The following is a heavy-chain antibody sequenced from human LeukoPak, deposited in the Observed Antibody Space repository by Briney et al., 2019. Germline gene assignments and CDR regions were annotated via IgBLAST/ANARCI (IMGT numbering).Heavy chain of an antibody. CDR3: ARGYCTSSSCFARHWFDP. D-gene: IGHD2-2*01. V-gene: IGHV4-31*03. CDR2: IYYSGNT. J-gene: IGHJ5*02. CDR1: GGSISSGGHY. Sequence: KPSQTLSLTCTVSGGSISSGGHYWSWIRQHPGKGLEWIGYIYYSGNTYYNPSLKSRVTISVDTSKNQFSLKLSSVTAADTAVYYCARGYCTSSSCFARHWFDPWGQGTLVTVSS.